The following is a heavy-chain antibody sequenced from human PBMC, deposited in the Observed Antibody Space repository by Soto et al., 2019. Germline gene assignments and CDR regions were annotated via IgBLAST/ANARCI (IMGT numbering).Heavy chain of an antibody. J-gene: IGHJ3*02. V-gene: IGHV1-18*01. D-gene: IGHD6-6*01. CDR2: ISAYNGNT. Sequence: VSVKVSCKASGYTFTSYGISWLRQAPRQGHEWMGWISAYNGNTNYAQKLQGRVTMTTHTSTRTAYMELRSLISDDTVVYYCAREEYSSSSRAFDIRGQGTMVTVSS. CDR3: AREEYSSSSRAFDI. CDR1: GYTFTSYG.